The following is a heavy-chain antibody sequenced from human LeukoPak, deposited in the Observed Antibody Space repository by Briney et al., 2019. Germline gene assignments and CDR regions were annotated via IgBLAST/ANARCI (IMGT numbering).Heavy chain of an antibody. CDR3: ARPLMYYYGSETYFWFDP. CDR1: GFSFSSYE. CDR2: IKQDGTEK. V-gene: IGHV3-7*01. J-gene: IGHJ5*02. D-gene: IGHD3-10*01. Sequence: GGSLRLSCAASGFSFSSYEMNWVRQAPGKGLEWVANIKQDGTEKYYVDSVKGRFTISRDNAKNSLSLQMNSLRAEDTAVYYCARPLMYYYGSETYFWFDPWGQGTLVTVSS.